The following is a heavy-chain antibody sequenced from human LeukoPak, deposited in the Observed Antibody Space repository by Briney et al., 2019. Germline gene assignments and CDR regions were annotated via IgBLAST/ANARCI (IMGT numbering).Heavy chain of an antibody. V-gene: IGHV1-18*01. CDR1: GYTFTTYG. CDR2: IRGYNCNT. CDR3: ARDLKHYDSTGYYDDFDI. J-gene: IGHJ3*02. Sequence: ASVKVSCKSSGYTFTTYGISWVRQAPGQGLEWMGWIRGYNCNTFYAQKFQGRVTMTTDTSTSTAYMDLRSLRSDDTAFYYCARDLKHYDSTGYYDDFDIWGQGTMVTVSS. D-gene: IGHD3-22*01.